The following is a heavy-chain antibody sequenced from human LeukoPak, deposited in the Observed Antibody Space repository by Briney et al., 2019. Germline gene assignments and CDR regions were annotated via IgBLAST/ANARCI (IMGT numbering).Heavy chain of an antibody. Sequence: GGSLRLSCAASGFTVSSNYMSWARQAPGKGLEWVSAISGSGGSTYYADSVKGRFTISRDNSKNTLYLQMNSLRAEDTAVYYCAKAEGVVVVAATIDYWGQGTLVTVSS. CDR3: AKAEGVVVVAATIDY. J-gene: IGHJ4*02. D-gene: IGHD2-15*01. CDR1: GFTVSSNY. CDR2: ISGSGGST. V-gene: IGHV3-23*01.